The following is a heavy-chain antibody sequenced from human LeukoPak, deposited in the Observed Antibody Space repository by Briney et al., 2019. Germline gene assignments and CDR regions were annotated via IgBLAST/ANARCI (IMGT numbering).Heavy chain of an antibody. Sequence: GGSLRLSCAASGCTFSRYSMNWVRQAPGKGLEWVSSISSSSSYIYYADSVKGRFTISRDNAKNSLYLQMNSLRAEDTAVYYCARDQERNAVAGTLGYWGQGTLVTVSS. CDR3: ARDQERNAVAGTLGY. D-gene: IGHD6-19*01. CDR1: GCTFSRYS. V-gene: IGHV3-21*01. J-gene: IGHJ4*02. CDR2: ISSSSSYI.